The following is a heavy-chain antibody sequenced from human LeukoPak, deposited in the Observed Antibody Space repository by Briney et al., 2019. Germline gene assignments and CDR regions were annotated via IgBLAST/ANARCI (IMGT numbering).Heavy chain of an antibody. Sequence: SETLSLTCAVHGGSFSGYYWSWIRQPPGKGLEWIGEINHSGSTNCNPSLKSRVTISVDTSKNQFSLKLSSVTAADTAVYYSARASDSSGYENWGQGTLVTVSS. CDR3: ARASDSSGYEN. D-gene: IGHD3-22*01. CDR1: GGSFSGYY. J-gene: IGHJ4*02. V-gene: IGHV4-34*01. CDR2: INHSGST.